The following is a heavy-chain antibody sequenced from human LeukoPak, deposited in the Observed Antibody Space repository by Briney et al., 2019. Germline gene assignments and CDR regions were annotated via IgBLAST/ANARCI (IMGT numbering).Heavy chain of an antibody. Sequence: SETLSLTCTVSGGSISSYYWSWIRQPPGKGLEWIGYIYYSGSTNYNPSLKSRVTISVDTSKNQFSLKLTSVTAADTAVYYCARETMVRGVTHFDYWGQGTLVTVSS. CDR1: GGSISSYY. CDR2: IYYSGST. V-gene: IGHV4-59*12. CDR3: ARETMVRGVTHFDY. J-gene: IGHJ4*02. D-gene: IGHD3-10*01.